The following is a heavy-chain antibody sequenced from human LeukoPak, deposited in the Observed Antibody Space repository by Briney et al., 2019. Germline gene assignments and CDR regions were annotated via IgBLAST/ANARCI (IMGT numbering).Heavy chain of an antibody. Sequence: SETLSLTCAVYGGSFSGYYWSWIRQPPGKGLEWIGEINHSGSTNYNPSLKSRVTISLDTSKNRFSLKLSSVTAADTAVYYCAGHHPRNTVDFWGQGTLVTVSS. J-gene: IGHJ4*02. CDR1: GGSFSGYY. CDR2: INHSGST. CDR3: AGHHPRNTVDF. D-gene: IGHD2/OR15-2a*01. V-gene: IGHV4-34*01.